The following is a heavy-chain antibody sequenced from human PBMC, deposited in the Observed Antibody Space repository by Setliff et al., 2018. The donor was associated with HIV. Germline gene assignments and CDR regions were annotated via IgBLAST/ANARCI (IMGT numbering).Heavy chain of an antibody. D-gene: IGHD6-19*01. Sequence: ASVKVSCKASGYTFTSYGISWVRQAPGQGLEWMGWINPNSGGTNYAQKFQGRVTMTRDTSITTAYMELSRLRSDDTAVYYCARDGIAVAGTLPFDYWGQGTLVTVSS. CDR2: INPNSGGT. CDR3: ARDGIAVAGTLPFDY. CDR1: GYTFTSYG. V-gene: IGHV1-2*02. J-gene: IGHJ4*02.